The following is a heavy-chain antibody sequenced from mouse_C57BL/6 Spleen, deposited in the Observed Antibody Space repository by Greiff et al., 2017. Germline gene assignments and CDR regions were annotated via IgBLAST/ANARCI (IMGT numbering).Heavy chain of an antibody. CDR2: IRNKANNHAT. D-gene: IGHD3-2*02. CDR3: TAQATWQTFAY. CDR1: GFTFSDAW. Sequence: DVHLVEAGGGLVQPGGSMKLSCAASGFTFSDAWMDWVRQSPEKGLEWVAEIRNKANNHATYYAESVKGRFTISRDDSKSSVYLQMNSLRAEDTGIYYCTAQATWQTFAYWGQGTLVTVSA. V-gene: IGHV6-6*01. J-gene: IGHJ3*01.